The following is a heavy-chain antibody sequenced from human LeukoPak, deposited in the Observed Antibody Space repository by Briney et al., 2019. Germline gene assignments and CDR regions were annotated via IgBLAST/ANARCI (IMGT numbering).Heavy chain of an antibody. CDR3: ARGTLKRLRLRESSAAQSVGY. CDR2: MNPNSGNT. J-gene: IGHJ4*02. Sequence: EASVKVSCKASGYTFTSYDINWVRQATGQGLEWMGWMNPNSGNTGYAQKFQGRVTMTRNTSISTAYMELSSLRSEDTAVYYCARGTLKRLRLRESSAAQSVGYWGQGTLVTVSS. D-gene: IGHD3-16*02. V-gene: IGHV1-8*02. CDR1: GYTFTSYD.